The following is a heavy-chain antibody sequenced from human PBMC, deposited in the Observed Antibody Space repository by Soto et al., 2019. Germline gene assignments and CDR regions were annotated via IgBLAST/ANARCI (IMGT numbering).Heavy chain of an antibody. D-gene: IGHD6-13*01. CDR2: MGAHSGHR. CDR3: GREGQQKHQIEYCQFNGMDV. J-gene: IGHJ6*02. CDR1: GYNFTRFG. Sequence: QFQLVQSGAEVKKPGASVRVSCKASGYNFTRFGITWVRQAPGQGLEWMGWMGAHSGHRRQAPRFQGRLTMTTEAYLVTAYIGLRCLRSDETALQYCGREGQQKHQIEYCQFNGMDVWGQGTMVSVYS. V-gene: IGHV1-18*01.